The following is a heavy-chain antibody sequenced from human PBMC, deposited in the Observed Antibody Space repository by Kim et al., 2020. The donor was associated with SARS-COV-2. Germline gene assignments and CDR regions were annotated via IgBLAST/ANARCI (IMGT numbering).Heavy chain of an antibody. J-gene: IGHJ3*02. CDR1: GFTFSSYS. CDR2: ISSSSSYI. CDR3: AREGHYYDRHDAFDI. D-gene: IGHD3-22*01. V-gene: IGHV3-21*01. Sequence: GGSLRLSCAASGFTFSSYSMNWVRQAPGKGLEWVSSISSSSSYIYYADSVKGRFTISRDNAKNSLYLQMNSLRAEDTAVYYCAREGHYYDRHDAFDIWGQGTMVTVSS.